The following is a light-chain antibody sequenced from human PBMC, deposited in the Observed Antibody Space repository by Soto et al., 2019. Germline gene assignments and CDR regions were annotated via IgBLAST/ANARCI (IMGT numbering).Light chain of an antibody. CDR3: QQFHISRT. CDR2: GAS. V-gene: IGKV3-20*01. Sequence: EIVLTQSPVTLSLSPGERATLSCRASQSVRTYLAWYQLKPGQAPRLLFSGASSRATGIPDRFSGSGSGTDFTLTITGLEPEDFAVYYCQQFHISRTFGQGTKVDIK. CDR1: QSVRTY. J-gene: IGKJ1*01.